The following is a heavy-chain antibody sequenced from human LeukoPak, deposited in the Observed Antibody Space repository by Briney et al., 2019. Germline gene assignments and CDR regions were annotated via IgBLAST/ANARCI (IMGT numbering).Heavy chain of an antibody. CDR1: GNSVSSNSAA. Sequence: SQTLSLTFAISGNSVSSNSAAWNWIRQSPSRGLEWLGRTYYRSTWLNDYAGSLKSRISINPDTSKNQFSLQLNSVTPEDTAVYFCAREPHGSGLLFDYWGRGTLVTVSS. V-gene: IGHV6-1*01. CDR2: TYYRSTWLN. CDR3: AREPHGSGLLFDY. D-gene: IGHD6-19*01. J-gene: IGHJ4*02.